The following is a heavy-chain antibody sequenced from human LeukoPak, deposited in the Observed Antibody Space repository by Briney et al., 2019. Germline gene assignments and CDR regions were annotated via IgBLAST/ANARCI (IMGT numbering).Heavy chain of an antibody. CDR2: ISWNSGSI. V-gene: IGHV3-9*01. D-gene: IGHD3-22*01. J-gene: IGHJ3*02. CDR1: GFTFDDYA. Sequence: GRSLRLSCAASGFTFDDYAMHWVRQAPGKGLEWVSGISWNSGSIGYADSVKGRFTISRDNAKNSLYLQMNSLRAEDTALYYCAKDKGYDSSGYTAFDIWGQGTMVTVSS. CDR3: AKDKGYDSSGYTAFDI.